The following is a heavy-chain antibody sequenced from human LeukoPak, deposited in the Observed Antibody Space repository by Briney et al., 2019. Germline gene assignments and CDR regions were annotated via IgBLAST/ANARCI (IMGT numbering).Heavy chain of an antibody. CDR1: DGSISSYY. D-gene: IGHD3-22*01. V-gene: IGHV4-59*01. Sequence: PSETLSLTCTVSDGSISSYYWSWIRQPPGKGLEWIGYIYYSGSTNYNPSLKSRVTISVDTSKNQFSLKLSSVTAADTAVYYCARGSWYYYDSSVEFFDYWGQGTLVTVSS. J-gene: IGHJ4*02. CDR3: ARGSWYYYDSSVEFFDY. CDR2: IYYSGST.